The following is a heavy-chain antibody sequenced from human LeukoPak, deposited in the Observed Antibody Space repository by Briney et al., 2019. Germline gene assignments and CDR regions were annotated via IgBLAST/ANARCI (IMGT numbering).Heavy chain of an antibody. V-gene: IGHV3-33*06. CDR3: AKELKRYKAFGI. CDR1: GFTFSSYG. Sequence: GRSLRLSCAASGFTFSSYGMHWVRQAPGKGLEWVAVIWYDGSNKYYADSVKGRFTISRDNSKNTLYLQMNSLRAEDTAVYYCAKELKRYKAFGIWGQGTMVTVSS. J-gene: IGHJ3*02. CDR2: IWYDGSNK. D-gene: IGHD1-14*01.